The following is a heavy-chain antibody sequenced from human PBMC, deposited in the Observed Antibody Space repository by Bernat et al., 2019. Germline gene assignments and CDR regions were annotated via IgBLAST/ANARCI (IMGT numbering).Heavy chain of an antibody. V-gene: IGHV2-5*02. D-gene: IGHD2-15*01. CDR2: VFWDDDK. J-gene: IGHJ6*02. CDR1: GFSLSTSGVG. Sequence: QITLKESGPTLLKPTQTLTLTCAFSGFSLSTSGVGVGWMRQPPGKALEWLALVFWDDDKRFSPSLKSRLTITKDTSKNQVVLTMTNMDPVDTATYYCARAVATPGGNYGLDVWGQGTPVTVS. CDR3: ARAVATPGGNYGLDV.